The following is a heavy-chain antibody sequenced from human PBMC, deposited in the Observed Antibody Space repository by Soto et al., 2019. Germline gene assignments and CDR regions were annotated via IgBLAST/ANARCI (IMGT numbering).Heavy chain of an antibody. V-gene: IGHV3-48*02. D-gene: IGHD1-26*01. CDR3: ARGTSGAIAPYYFDN. J-gene: IGHJ4*02. Sequence: GGSLRLSCAASRFTFSSYSMNWVRQAPGEGLEWVSYISSSSSTIYYADSVKGRFTISRDNAKNSLYLQMNSLRDEDTAVYYCARGTSGAIAPYYFDNWGQGTLVTVSS. CDR2: ISSSSSTI. CDR1: RFTFSSYS.